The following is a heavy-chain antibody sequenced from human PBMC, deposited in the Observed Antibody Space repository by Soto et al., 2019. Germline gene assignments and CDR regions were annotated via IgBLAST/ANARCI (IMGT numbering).Heavy chain of an antibody. V-gene: IGHV1-18*01. J-gene: IGHJ4*02. Sequence: QVQLVQSGAEVKKPGASVKVSCKASGYTFTSYGISWVRQAPGQGLEWMGWISPYNGNTYYVQSLQGRVTMTTDTLTSTAYMELRNLTYNDTAVYYCARYLKQWVERRGLDYWGQGT. D-gene: IGHD6-19*01. CDR3: ARYLKQWVERRGLDY. CDR1: GYTFTSYG. CDR2: ISPYNGNT.